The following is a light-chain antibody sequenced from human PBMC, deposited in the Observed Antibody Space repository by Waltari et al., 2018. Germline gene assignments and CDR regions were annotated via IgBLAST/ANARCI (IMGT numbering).Light chain of an antibody. CDR3: SSYTSSSTFVV. CDR2: DVS. V-gene: IGLV2-14*03. CDR1: SSDIGGSNY. Sequence: QSALTQPASVSGSPGQSITISCTGTSSDIGGSNYVSLYQQHPGKVPKLMIFDVSYRPSGISDRFSGSKSGNTASLTISGLQAEDEADYYCSSYTSSSTFVVFGGGTKLTVL. J-gene: IGLJ2*01.